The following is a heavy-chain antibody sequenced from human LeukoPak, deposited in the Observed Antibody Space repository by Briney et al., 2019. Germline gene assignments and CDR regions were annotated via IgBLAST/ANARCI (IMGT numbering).Heavy chain of an antibody. V-gene: IGHV3-23*01. J-gene: IGHJ4*02. D-gene: IGHD4-17*01. CDR1: GFTFSNYA. CDR3: ASGGTTVTTYFDY. CDR2: ITDSGDTT. Sequence: GGSLRLSCAASGFTFSNYAMTWVRQTPRKGLEWVSAITDSGDTTYYADSVKGRFIISRDNSQNTLYLQMNSLRAEDTAVYYCASGGTTVTTYFDYWGQGTLVTVSS.